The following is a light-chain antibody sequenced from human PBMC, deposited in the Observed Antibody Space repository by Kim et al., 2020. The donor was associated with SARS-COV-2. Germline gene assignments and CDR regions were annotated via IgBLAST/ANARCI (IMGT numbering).Light chain of an antibody. CDR3: QQSYSTPPT. V-gene: IGKV1-39*01. J-gene: IGKJ4*01. Sequence: ASVGDRVTITCRASQSISSYLDWYQQKPGKAPKLLIYAASSLQSGVPSRFSGSGSGTDFTLTISSLQPEDFATYYCQQSYSTPPTFGGGTKVDIK. CDR2: AAS. CDR1: QSISSY.